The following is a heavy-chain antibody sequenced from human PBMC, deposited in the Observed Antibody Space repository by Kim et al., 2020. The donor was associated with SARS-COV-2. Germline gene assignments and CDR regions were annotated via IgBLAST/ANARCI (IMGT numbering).Heavy chain of an antibody. D-gene: IGHD5-12*01. CDR2: IYHSGST. CDR3: ARSYESRGFDY. CDR1: GYSISSGYY. J-gene: IGHJ4*02. V-gene: IGHV4-38-2*02. Sequence: SETLSLTCTVSGYSISSGYYWGWIRQPPGKGLEWIGSIYHSGSTYYNPSLKSRVTISVDTSKNQFSLKLSSVTAADTAVYYCARSYESRGFDYWGQGTLV.